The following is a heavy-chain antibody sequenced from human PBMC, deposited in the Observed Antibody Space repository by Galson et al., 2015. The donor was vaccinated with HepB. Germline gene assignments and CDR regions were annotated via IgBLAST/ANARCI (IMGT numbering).Heavy chain of an antibody. CDR3: AREEVNYYGSGSYRVFNY. V-gene: IGHV1-18*04. Sequence: SVKVSCKASGYTFTSYGISWVRQAPGQGLEWMGWISAYNGNTNYAQKLQGRVTMTTDTSTSTAYMELRSLRSDDTAVYYCAREEVNYYGSGSYRVFNYWGQGTLVTVSS. CDR2: ISAYNGNT. CDR1: GYTFTSYG. D-gene: IGHD3-10*01. J-gene: IGHJ4*02.